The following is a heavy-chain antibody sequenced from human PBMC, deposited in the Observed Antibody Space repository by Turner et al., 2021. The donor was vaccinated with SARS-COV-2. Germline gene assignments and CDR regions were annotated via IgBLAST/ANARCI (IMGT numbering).Heavy chain of an antibody. CDR2: IYYSGST. V-gene: IGHV4-59*01. D-gene: IGHD6-13*01. CDR1: GGPISSYY. CDR3: ARGIPAAAGLVNWFDP. Sequence: QVQLQESGPGLVKPSETLSLTCTVSGGPISSYYWSWIRQPPGKGLEWIGYIYYSGSTNYNPSLKSRFPISIDTSKNQFSLKLSSVTAADTAVYYCARGIPAAAGLVNWFDPWGQGTLVTVSS. J-gene: IGHJ5*02.